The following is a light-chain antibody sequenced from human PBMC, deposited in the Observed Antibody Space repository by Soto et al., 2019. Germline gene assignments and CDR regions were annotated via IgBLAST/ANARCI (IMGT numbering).Light chain of an antibody. CDR3: NSYTGSNSFV. J-gene: IGLJ1*01. CDR1: SSDVGDYNY. CDR2: EVS. Sequence: ALTQPASVSGSPGQSITISCTGTSSDVGDYNYVSWYQQHPGKAPKLVIYEVSNRPSGGSNRFSGSKSGNTASLTISGLQAEDEADYYCNSYTGSNSFVFGTGTKVTV. V-gene: IGLV2-14*01.